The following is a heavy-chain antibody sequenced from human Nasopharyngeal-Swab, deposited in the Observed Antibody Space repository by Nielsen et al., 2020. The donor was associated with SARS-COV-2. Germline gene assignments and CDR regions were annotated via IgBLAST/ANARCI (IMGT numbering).Heavy chain of an antibody. D-gene: IGHD3-16*02. J-gene: IGHJ4*02. CDR2: IKQDGSEK. Sequence: GGSLSLSCAASGFTFSSYWMSWVRQAPGKGLEWVANIKQDGSEKYYVDSVKGRFTISRDNAKNSLYLQMNSLRAEDTAVYYCARHYDYVWGSYRPFEYGGQGTLVTGSS. CDR1: GFTFSSYW. V-gene: IGHV3-7*01. CDR3: ARHYDYVWGSYRPFEY.